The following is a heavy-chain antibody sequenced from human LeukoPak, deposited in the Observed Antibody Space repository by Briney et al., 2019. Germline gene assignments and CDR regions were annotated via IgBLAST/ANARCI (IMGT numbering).Heavy chain of an antibody. V-gene: IGHV4-59*01. CDR2: IYYSGST. Sequence: SETLSLTCTVSGGSISTYYWSWIRQPPGKGLEWIGYIYYSGSTNYNPSLKSRVTISVDTSKNQFSLKLSSVTAADTAVYYCARGGTSWAPFDYWGQGTLVTVSS. D-gene: IGHD7-27*01. CDR3: ARGGTSWAPFDY. J-gene: IGHJ4*02. CDR1: GGSISTYY.